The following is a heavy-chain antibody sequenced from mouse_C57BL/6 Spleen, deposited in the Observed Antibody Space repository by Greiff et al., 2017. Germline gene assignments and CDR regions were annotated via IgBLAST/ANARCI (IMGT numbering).Heavy chain of an antibody. D-gene: IGHD1-1*01. CDR2: ISDGGSYT. CDR3: ARGITPSFDY. CDR1: GFTFSSYA. J-gene: IGHJ2*01. V-gene: IGHV5-4*01. Sequence: EVQVVESGGGLVKPGGSLKLSCAASGFTFSSYAMSWVRQTPEKRLEWVATISDGGSYTYYPDNVKGRFTISRDNAKNNLYLQMGHLKSEDAAMYYCARGITPSFDYWGQGTTLTVPS.